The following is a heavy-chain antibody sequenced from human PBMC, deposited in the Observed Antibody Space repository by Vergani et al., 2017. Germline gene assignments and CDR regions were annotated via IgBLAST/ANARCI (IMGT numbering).Heavy chain of an antibody. V-gene: IGHV4-31*03. CDR3: ARDKGWSGGSCSPSFQH. J-gene: IGHJ1*01. CDR1: GGSISSGGYY. CDR2: IYYSGST. D-gene: IGHD2-15*01. Sequence: QVQLQESGPGLVKPSQTLSLTCTVSGGSISSGGYYWSWIRQHPGKGLEWIGYIYYSGSTYYNPSLKSRVTISVDTSKNQFSLKLSSVTAADTAGYYCARDKGWSGGSCSPSFQHWGQGTLVTVSS.